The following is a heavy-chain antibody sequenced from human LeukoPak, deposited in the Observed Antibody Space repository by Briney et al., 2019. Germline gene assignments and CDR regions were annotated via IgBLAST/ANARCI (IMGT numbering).Heavy chain of an antibody. CDR1: GDSISSYY. CDR2: FYNSGST. CDR3: ASDDYGDLVNAFDI. Sequence: SETLSLTCTVPGDSISSYYWSWIRQPPGKGLEWIGHFYNSGSTNYNPSLKSRVTISLDTSKNHFSLRLTSVTAADTAVYYCASDDYGDLVNAFDIWGQGTMVTVSS. V-gene: IGHV4-59*12. J-gene: IGHJ3*02. D-gene: IGHD4-17*01.